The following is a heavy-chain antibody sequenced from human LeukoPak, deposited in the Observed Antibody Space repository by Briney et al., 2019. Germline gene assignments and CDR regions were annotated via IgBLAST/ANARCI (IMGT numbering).Heavy chain of an antibody. CDR2: ISGSGGST. J-gene: IGHJ3*02. CDR3: ASQRDDYGDYHAFDI. Sequence: GGSLRLSCAASGFTFSSYGMSWVRQAPGKGLEWVSAISGSGGSTYYADSVKGRFTISRDNSKNTLYLHMNSLRAEDTAVYYCASQRDDYGDYHAFDIWGQGTMVTVSS. V-gene: IGHV3-23*01. D-gene: IGHD4-17*01. CDR1: GFTFSSYG.